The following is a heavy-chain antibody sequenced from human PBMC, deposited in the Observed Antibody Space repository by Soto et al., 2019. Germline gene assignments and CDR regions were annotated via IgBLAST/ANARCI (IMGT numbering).Heavy chain of an antibody. CDR3: ATVFEH. CDR1: GITFSGYW. CDR2: VDSDGSGT. J-gene: IGHJ4*02. Sequence: EVQLVESGGGSVQPGGSLRLSCVASGITFSGYWMHWVRQVPGKGLVWVARVDSDGSGTSYADSVKGRFTISRDNAKNTLYLQMTSLRVEDTAVYYCATVFEHWGQGIGVTVSS. V-gene: IGHV3-74*01.